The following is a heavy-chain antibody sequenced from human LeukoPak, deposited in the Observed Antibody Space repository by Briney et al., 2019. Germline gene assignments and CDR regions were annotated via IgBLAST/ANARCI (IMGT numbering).Heavy chain of an antibody. V-gene: IGHV1-2*02. CDR3: ARDEGIAVAEHLFDY. CDR2: TNPNSGGT. Sequence: VASVKVSCKASGYTFTGYYMHWLRQAPGQGLEWMGWTNPNSGGTNYAQKFQGRVTMTRDTSISTAYMELSRLRSDDTAVYYCARDEGIAVAEHLFDYWGQGTLVTVSS. CDR1: GYTFTGYY. D-gene: IGHD6-19*01. J-gene: IGHJ4*02.